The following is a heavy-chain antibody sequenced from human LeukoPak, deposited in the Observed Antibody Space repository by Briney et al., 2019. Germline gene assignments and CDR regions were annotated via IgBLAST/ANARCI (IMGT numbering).Heavy chain of an antibody. Sequence: GASVKISCKGSGYSFTSYWIGWVRQMPGKGLEWMGIIYPGDSDTRYSPSFQGQVTISADKSISTAYLQWSSLKASDTAMYYCARHRDVSYYYYYGMDVWGQGTTVTVSS. CDR1: GYSFTSYW. J-gene: IGHJ6*02. CDR3: ARHRDVSYYYYYGMDV. D-gene: IGHD5/OR15-5a*01. V-gene: IGHV5-51*01. CDR2: IYPGDSDT.